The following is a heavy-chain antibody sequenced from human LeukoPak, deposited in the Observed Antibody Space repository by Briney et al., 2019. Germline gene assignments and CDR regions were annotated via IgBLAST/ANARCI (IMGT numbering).Heavy chain of an antibody. Sequence: GGSLRLSCAASGFSFDDYAMHWVRQAPGKGLVWVSRINSDGSTTSYADSVKGRFTISRDNAKNTLYLQMNSLRAEDTAVYYCARVRTGSYTWFDPWGQGTLVTVSS. D-gene: IGHD1-26*01. CDR1: GFSFDDYA. J-gene: IGHJ5*02. CDR3: ARVRTGSYTWFDP. CDR2: INSDGSTT. V-gene: IGHV3-74*01.